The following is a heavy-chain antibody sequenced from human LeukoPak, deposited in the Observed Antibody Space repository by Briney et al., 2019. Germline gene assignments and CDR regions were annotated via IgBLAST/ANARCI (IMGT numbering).Heavy chain of an antibody. D-gene: IGHD1-14*01. CDR2: IAYDGSRA. CDR3: TRYNNDHFDY. V-gene: IGHV3-33*01. CDR1: GFTFGGYG. J-gene: IGHJ4*02. Sequence: GGSLRLSCAGSGFTFGGYGMHWFRQTPDKGLEWVAVIAYDGSRAFYADSVKGRFTISRDNSKNTMSVQMDDLRAEDTAVYYCTRYNNDHFDYWGQGTLVTVSS.